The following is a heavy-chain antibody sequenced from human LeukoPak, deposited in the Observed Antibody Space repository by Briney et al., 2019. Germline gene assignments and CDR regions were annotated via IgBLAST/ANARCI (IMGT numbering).Heavy chain of an antibody. CDR3: ARALGSSSADY. Sequence: GGSLRLSCAASGFTFTNYWMSWVRQAPGKGLEWVANIKQDGSEKYYVDSVVGRFTISRDNAENSLSLQMNSLRGEDTAVYYCARALGSSSADYWGQGTLVTVSS. V-gene: IGHV3-7*01. J-gene: IGHJ4*02. CDR2: IKQDGSEK. CDR1: GFTFTNYW. D-gene: IGHD6-6*01.